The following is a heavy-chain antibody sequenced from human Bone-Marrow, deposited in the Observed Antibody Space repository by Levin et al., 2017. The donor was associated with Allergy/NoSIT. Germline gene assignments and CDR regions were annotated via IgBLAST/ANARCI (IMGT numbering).Heavy chain of an antibody. CDR1: GGSISSSSYY. J-gene: IGHJ4*02. CDR3: ARQLSGAMLLGGIFFDY. Sequence: SQTLSLTCTVSGGSISSSSYYWGWIRQPPGKGLEWIGSIYYSGSTYYNPSLKSRVTISVDTSKNQFSLKLSSVTAADTAVYYCARQLSGAMLLGGIFFDYWGQGTLVTVSS. V-gene: IGHV4-39*01. CDR2: IYYSGST. D-gene: IGHD3-16*01.